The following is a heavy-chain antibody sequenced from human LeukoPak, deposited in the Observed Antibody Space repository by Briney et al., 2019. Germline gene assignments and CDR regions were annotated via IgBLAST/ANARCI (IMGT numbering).Heavy chain of an antibody. CDR2: IIPIFGTA. CDR1: GGAFSSYA. CDR3: ARDRGYDSSGYDDY. Sequence: SVKVSCKASGGAFSSYAISWVRQAPGQGLEWMGRIIPIFGTANYAQKFQGRVTITTDESTSTAYMELSSLRSEDTAVYYCARDRGYDSSGYDDYWGQGTLVTVSS. D-gene: IGHD3-22*01. J-gene: IGHJ4*02. V-gene: IGHV1-69*05.